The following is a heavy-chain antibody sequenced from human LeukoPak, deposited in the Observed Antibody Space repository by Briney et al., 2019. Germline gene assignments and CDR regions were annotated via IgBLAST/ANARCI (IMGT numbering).Heavy chain of an antibody. Sequence: PGGSLRLSCAASGFTFSSYSMNWVRQAPGKGLEWVSSISSSSSYIYYADSVKGRFTIPRDNAKNSLYLQMNSLRAEDTAVYYCARSFRPYCSSTSCPFDYWGQGTLVTVSS. D-gene: IGHD2-2*01. J-gene: IGHJ4*02. V-gene: IGHV3-21*01. CDR2: ISSSSSYI. CDR1: GFTFSSYS. CDR3: ARSFRPYCSSTSCPFDY.